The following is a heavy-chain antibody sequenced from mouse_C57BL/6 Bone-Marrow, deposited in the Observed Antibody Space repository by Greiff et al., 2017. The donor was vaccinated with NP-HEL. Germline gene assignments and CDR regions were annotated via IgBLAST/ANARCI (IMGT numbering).Heavy chain of an antibody. J-gene: IGHJ4*01. CDR2: IWRGGST. D-gene: IGHD2-12*01. V-gene: IGHV2-5*01. CDR1: GFSLTSYG. Sequence: QVQLQQSGPGLVQPSQSLSITCTVSGFSLTSYGVHWVRQSPGKGLEWLGVIWRGGSTDYNAAFMSRLSITKDNSKSQVFFKMNSLQADDTAIYYCAKNRDDGYYYAMDYWGQGTSVTVSS. CDR3: AKNRDDGYYYAMDY.